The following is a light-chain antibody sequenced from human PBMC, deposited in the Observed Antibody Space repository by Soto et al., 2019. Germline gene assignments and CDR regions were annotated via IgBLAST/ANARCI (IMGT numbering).Light chain of an antibody. V-gene: IGKV3-11*01. Sequence: EIVLTQSPATLSLSPGERATLSCRASQSVGDYLGWYQQKPGQAPRLLIYDASQRATGVPARFSASGSGTDFTLTISSLEPEDFAIYYCQQREDWPRAFGGGTKVDTK. CDR3: QQREDWPRA. J-gene: IGKJ4*01. CDR1: QSVGDY. CDR2: DAS.